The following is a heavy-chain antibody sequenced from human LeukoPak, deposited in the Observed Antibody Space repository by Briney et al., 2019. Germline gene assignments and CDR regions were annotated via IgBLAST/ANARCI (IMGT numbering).Heavy chain of an antibody. Sequence: PGRSLRLSCTASGFTFSDYAVTWVRQAPGKGLEWVGFIRNKANGGTADYAASVKGRFTISRDDSKTIAYLQRNSLKTEDTAVYYCTRAYSTGWLGINDYWGQGALVTVSS. CDR2: IRNKANGGTA. D-gene: IGHD6-19*01. J-gene: IGHJ4*02. CDR3: TRAYSTGWLGINDY. CDR1: GFTFSDYA. V-gene: IGHV3-49*04.